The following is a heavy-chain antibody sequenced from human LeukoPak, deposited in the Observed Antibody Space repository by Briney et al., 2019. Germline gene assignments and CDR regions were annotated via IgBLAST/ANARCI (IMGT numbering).Heavy chain of an antibody. V-gene: IGHV3-21*01. D-gene: IGHD2-15*01. J-gene: IGHJ4*02. CDR3: ARGPQAAPHAFDY. CDR2: ISSSSSYI. CDR1: GFTFSSYS. Sequence: GGSLRLSCAASGFTFSSYSMNWVRQAPGKGLEWVSSISSSSSYIYYADSVKGRFTISRDNAKNSLYLQMNSLRAEDTAVYYCARGPQAAPHAFDYWGQGTLVTVSS.